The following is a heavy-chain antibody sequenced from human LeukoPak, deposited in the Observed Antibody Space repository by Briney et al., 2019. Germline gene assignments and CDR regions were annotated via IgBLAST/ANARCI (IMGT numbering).Heavy chain of an antibody. D-gene: IGHD2-2*01. V-gene: IGHV4-38-2*02. Sequence: PSETLSLTCTVSGYSISSGYYWGWIRQPPGKGLEWIGSIYHSGSTYYNPSLKSRVTISVDTSKNQFSLKLSSVTAADTAVYYCARVKADQLPSYYYYYYMDVWGKGTTVTISS. CDR3: ARVKADQLPSYYYYYYMDV. J-gene: IGHJ6*03. CDR1: GYSISSGYY. CDR2: IYHSGST.